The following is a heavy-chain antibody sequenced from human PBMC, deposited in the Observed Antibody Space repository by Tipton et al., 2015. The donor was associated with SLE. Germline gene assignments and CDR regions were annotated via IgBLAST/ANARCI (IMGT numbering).Heavy chain of an antibody. CDR3: ARPAVAGIGGPFDY. Sequence: GLVKPSQTLSLTCAISGDSVSSNSSAWNWIRQSPSRGLEWLGRTYYRSNWYNDYAVSVKSRITINPDTSKNQFSLQLNSVTPEDTAVYYCARPAVAGIGGPFDYCGQGTLVTVSS. D-gene: IGHD6-19*01. J-gene: IGHJ4*02. CDR2: TYYRSNWYN. CDR1: GDSVSSNSSA. V-gene: IGHV6-1*01.